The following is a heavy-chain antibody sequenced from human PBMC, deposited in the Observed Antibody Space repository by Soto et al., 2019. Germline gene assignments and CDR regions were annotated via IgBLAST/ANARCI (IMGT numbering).Heavy chain of an antibody. V-gene: IGHV4-61*01. CDR3: ARISTSGSNPFDY. Sequence: SSETLSLTCTVSGGSVSSGSYYWSWIRQPPGKGLEWIGYIYYSGSTNYNPSLKSRVTISVDTSKNQFSLKLSSVTAADTAVYYCARISTSGSNPFDYWGQGTLVTVSS. D-gene: IGHD1-26*01. CDR1: GGSVSSGSYY. CDR2: IYYSGST. J-gene: IGHJ4*02.